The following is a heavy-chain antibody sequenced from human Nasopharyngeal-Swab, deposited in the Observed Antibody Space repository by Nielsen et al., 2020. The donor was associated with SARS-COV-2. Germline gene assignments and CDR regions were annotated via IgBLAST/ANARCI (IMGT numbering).Heavy chain of an antibody. J-gene: IGHJ4*02. D-gene: IGHD3-9*01. Sequence: GGSLRLSCAASGFTFSNAWMSWVRQAPGKGLEWVGRIKSKTDGGTTDYAAPVKGRFTISRDDSKNTLYLQMNSLKTEDTAVYYCTIIPLDILTGYYQYYFDYWSQGTLVTVSS. CDR1: GFTFSNAW. CDR2: IKSKTDGGTT. CDR3: TIIPLDILTGYYQYYFDY. V-gene: IGHV3-15*01.